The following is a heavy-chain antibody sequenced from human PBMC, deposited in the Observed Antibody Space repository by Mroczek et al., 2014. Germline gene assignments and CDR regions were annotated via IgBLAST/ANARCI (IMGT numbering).Heavy chain of an antibody. J-gene: IGHJ4*02. Sequence: ESGGGLVKPGGSLRLSCAASGFTFSTYSMNWVRQAPGKGLEWVSSISSSSSYIYYADSVKGRFTISRDNAKNSLYLQMNSLRAEDTAVYYCARGGPEWEPRNHNDYWGQGTLVTVSS. CDR2: ISSSSSYI. CDR3: ARGGPEWEPRNHNDY. CDR1: GFTFSTYS. V-gene: IGHV3-21*01. D-gene: IGHD1-26*01.